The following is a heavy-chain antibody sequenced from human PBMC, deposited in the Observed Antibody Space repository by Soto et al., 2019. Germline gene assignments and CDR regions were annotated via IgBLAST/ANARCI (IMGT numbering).Heavy chain of an antibody. CDR3: AKSSYPGIAVAGTFDY. J-gene: IGHJ4*02. D-gene: IGHD6-19*01. Sequence: ASVKVSCKASGYTFTGYYMHWGRQAPGQGLEWMGWINPNRGGTNYAQKFQGRVTMPRDKSISTAYMELSRLRSDDTAVYYCAKSSYPGIAVAGTFDYWGQGTLVTVSS. V-gene: IGHV1-2*02. CDR1: GYTFTGYY. CDR2: INPNRGGT.